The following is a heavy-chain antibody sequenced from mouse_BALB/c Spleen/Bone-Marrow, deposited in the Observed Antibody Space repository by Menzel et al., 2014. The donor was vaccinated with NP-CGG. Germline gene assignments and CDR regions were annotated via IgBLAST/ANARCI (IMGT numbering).Heavy chain of an antibody. V-gene: IGHV14-3*02. CDR3: ARRGDGYYAWFAY. D-gene: IGHD2-3*01. CDR1: GFNIKDTY. Sequence: VQLKDSGAELVKPGASVKLSCTASGFNIKDTYMHWVKQRPEQGLEWIGRIDPANGNTKYDPKFQGKATITADTSSNTAYLQLSSLTSEDTAVYYCARRGDGYYAWFAYWGQGTLDTVSA. J-gene: IGHJ3*01. CDR2: IDPANGNT.